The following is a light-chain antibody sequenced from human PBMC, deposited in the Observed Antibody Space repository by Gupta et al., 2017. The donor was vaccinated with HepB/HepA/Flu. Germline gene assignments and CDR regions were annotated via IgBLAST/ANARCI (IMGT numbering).Light chain of an antibody. CDR1: NIGSKS. V-gene: IGLV3-21*03. CDR3: PVWDSRRDQEV. CDR2: EDS. Sequence: SYVLTQPPSVSVAPGKTARITCGGNNIGSKSVQWYQQKPGPAPVLVGDEDSDRPSGITERLACYNAGTTAKRNTSSVAAGEEAYYSGPVWDSRRDQEVFGGGTKLTVL. J-gene: IGLJ2*01.